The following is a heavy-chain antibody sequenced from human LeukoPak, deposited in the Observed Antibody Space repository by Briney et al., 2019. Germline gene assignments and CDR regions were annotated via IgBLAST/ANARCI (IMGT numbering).Heavy chain of an antibody. D-gene: IGHD2-15*01. CDR2: TNTNAGSP. V-gene: IGHV7-4-1*02. J-gene: IGHJ4*02. CDR1: GSTFSRYA. Sequence: GASVKVSCKASGSTFSRYAINWVRQAPGRGLEWLGWTNTNAGSPTYAPGFTGRFVFSCDTSVSTAYLQISSLQAEDTAVYYCARASGYGSGLRCYLHFDYWGQGTLVTVSS. CDR3: ARASGYGSGLRCYLHFDY.